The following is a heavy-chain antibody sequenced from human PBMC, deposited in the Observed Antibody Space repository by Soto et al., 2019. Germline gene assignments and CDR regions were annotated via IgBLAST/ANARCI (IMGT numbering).Heavy chain of an antibody. J-gene: IGHJ4*02. CDR1: GDSSSSNIAD. D-gene: IGHD3-22*01. CDR3: ARDGHYDSSGDFDY. V-gene: IGHV6-1*01. CDR2: TYYRYKRYN. Sequence: QVQLQQSGPGLVKPSQTLSLTCAISGDSSSSNIADWNWIRQAPSRGLEWLGRTYYRYKRYNDYAVSVKSRKTINPETYQNPFSLQLISVTLEDTAVYYCARDGHYDSSGDFDYWGQGTLVTVSS.